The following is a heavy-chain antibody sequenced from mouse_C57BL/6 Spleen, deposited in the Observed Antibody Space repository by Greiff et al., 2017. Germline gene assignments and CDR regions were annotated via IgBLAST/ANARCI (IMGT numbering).Heavy chain of an antibody. D-gene: IGHD4-1*01. CDR3: ARERGNWDGDRDV. CDR1: GYSITSGYD. Sequence: EVQRVESGPGMVKPSQSLSLSCTVTGYSITSGYDWHLIRHFPGNHLELMGYISYSGGTNYNQSLKSRISITHDTSNNHFFLKMKTVTTEEAATYDSARERGNWDGDRDVWGKGTTVTVSS. J-gene: IGHJ1*03. CDR2: ISYSGGT. V-gene: IGHV3-1*01.